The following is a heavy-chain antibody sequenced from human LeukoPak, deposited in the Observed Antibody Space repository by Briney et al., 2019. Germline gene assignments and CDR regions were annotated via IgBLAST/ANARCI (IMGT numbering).Heavy chain of an antibody. CDR3: ARDRDIVVVPAAPWYYGMDV. CDR1: GGSFSGYY. V-gene: IGHV4-34*01. D-gene: IGHD2-2*01. J-gene: IGHJ6*02. CDR2: INHSGST. Sequence: PSETLSLTCAVYGGSFSGYYWSWIRQPPGKGLEWIGEINHSGSTNYNPSLKSRVTISVDTSKNQFSLKLSSVTAADTAVYYCARDRDIVVVPAAPWYYGMDVWGQGTTVTVSS.